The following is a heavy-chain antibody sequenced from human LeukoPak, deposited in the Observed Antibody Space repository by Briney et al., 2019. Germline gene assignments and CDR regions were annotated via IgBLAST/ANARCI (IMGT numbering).Heavy chain of an antibody. J-gene: IGHJ3*02. CDR2: ISYDGSNK. D-gene: IGHD6-13*01. Sequence: PGGSLRLSCAASGFTFSSYAMQWLRQAPGKGRVGWAVISYDGSNKYYADSVKGRFTIYRDNSKNTLYLQMNSRRGEDTAVYYRARDRLGYSSSWGAFDIWGRGTMVTVSS. CDR3: ARDRLGYSSSWGAFDI. CDR1: GFTFSSYA. V-gene: IGHV3-30-3*01.